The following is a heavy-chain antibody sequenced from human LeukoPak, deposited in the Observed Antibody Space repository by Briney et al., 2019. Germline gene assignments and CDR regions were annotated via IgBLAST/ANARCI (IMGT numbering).Heavy chain of an antibody. V-gene: IGHV1-8*01. CDR3: ARVRGSLYGMDV. J-gene: IGHJ6*02. Sequence: GASVKVSCKASRYTFTSYDINWVRQATGQGLEWMGWMNPNSGNTGYAQKFQGRVTMTRNTSISTAYMELSSLRSEDTAVYYCARVRGSLYGMDVWGQGTTVTVSS. CDR2: MNPNSGNT. D-gene: IGHD3-10*01. CDR1: RYTFTSYD.